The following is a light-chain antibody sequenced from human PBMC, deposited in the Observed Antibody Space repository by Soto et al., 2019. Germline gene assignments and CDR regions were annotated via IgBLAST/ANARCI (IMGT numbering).Light chain of an antibody. CDR3: QQYNNWPPRAWT. V-gene: IGKV3-15*01. Sequence: EIVLTQSPGTLSLSPGERATLSCRASQSVSSNLAWYQQKPGQAPRLLIYGASTRATGIPARFSGSGSGTEFTLTISSLQSEDFAVYYCQQYNNWPPRAWTFGQGTKVEIK. CDR1: QSVSSN. CDR2: GAS. J-gene: IGKJ1*01.